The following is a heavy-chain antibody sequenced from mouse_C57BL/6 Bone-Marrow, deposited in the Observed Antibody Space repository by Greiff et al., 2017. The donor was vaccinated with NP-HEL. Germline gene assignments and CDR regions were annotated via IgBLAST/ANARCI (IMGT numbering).Heavy chain of an antibody. CDR3: ARELYYDPFDY. CDR1: GYTFTDYY. D-gene: IGHD2-4*01. Sequence: QVQLKQSGAELVRPGASVKLSCKASGYTFTDYYINWVKQRPGQGLEWIARIYPGSGNTYYNEKFKGKATLTAEKSSSTAYMQLSSLTSEDSAVYFCARELYYDPFDYWGQGTTLTVSS. CDR2: IYPGSGNT. V-gene: IGHV1-76*01. J-gene: IGHJ2*01.